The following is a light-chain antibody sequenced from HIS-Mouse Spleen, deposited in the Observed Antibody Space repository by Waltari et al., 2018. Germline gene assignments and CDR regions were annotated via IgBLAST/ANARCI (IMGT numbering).Light chain of an antibody. CDR3: SSYTSSSTAV. V-gene: IGLV2-14*03. J-gene: IGLJ2*01. CDR1: SSDVGGYNY. CDR2: DVS. Sequence: QSALTQPASVSGSPGQSITISCTGTSSDVGGYNYVSWYQQHPGNAPKLMIYDVSNRPSGVSNRCSGSKSGNTASLTISGLQAADEADYYCSSYTSSSTAVFGGGTKLTVL.